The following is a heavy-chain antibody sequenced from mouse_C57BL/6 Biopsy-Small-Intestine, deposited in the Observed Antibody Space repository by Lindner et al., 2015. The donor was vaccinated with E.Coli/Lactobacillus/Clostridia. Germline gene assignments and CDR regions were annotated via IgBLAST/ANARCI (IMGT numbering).Heavy chain of an antibody. CDR3: ARRDYDAMDY. J-gene: IGHJ4*01. CDR2: IYPNNGGT. CDR1: GYTFTDYN. V-gene: IGHV1-34*02. Sequence: VQLQESGPELVKPGASVKISCKASGYTFTDYNMDWVKQSHGKSLEWIGYIYPNNGGTGYNQKFKSKATLTVDKSSSTAYMELHSLTSEDSAVYYCARRDYDAMDYWGQGTSVTVSS.